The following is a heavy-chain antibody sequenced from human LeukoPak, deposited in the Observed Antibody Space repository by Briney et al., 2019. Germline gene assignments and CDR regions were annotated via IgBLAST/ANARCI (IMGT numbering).Heavy chain of an antibody. CDR2: ISGSGGGT. CDR1: GFTFSSYA. V-gene: IGHV3-23*01. Sequence: GGSLRLSCAASGFTFSSYAMSWVRQAPGKGLEWVSAISGSGGGTYYADSVKGRFTISRDNSKNTLYLQMNSLRAEDTAVYYCAKDMDSSGYYYWYFDLWGRGTLVTVSS. CDR3: AKDMDSSGYYYWYFDL. J-gene: IGHJ2*01. D-gene: IGHD3-22*01.